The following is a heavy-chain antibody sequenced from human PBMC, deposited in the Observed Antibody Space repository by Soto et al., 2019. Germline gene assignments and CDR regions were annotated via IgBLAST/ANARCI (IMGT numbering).Heavy chain of an antibody. D-gene: IGHD3-3*01. CDR3: ARGTRDLRN. CDR1: GGSFSGYY. CDR2: INHSGST. Sequence: PSETLSLTCAVYGGSFSGYYWSWIRQPPGKGLEWIGEINHSGSTNYNPSLKSRVTISVDTSKNQFSLKLSSVTAADTAVYYCARGTRDLRNWGQGTLVTVSS. J-gene: IGHJ4*02. V-gene: IGHV4-34*01.